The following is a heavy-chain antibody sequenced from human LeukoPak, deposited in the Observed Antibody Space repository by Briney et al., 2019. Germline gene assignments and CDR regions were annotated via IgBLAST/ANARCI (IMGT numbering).Heavy chain of an antibody. CDR3: AKVRTSYYDILTGHFDY. V-gene: IGHV3-23*01. CDR1: GFTFSTYN. CDR2: ISGSGGST. Sequence: GGSLRLSCAASGFTFSTYNMNWVRHAPGKGLEWVSAISGSGGSTYYAESVKGRFTISRDNSKNTLYLQMNSLRAEDTAVYYCAKVRTSYYDILTGHFDYWGQGTLVTVSS. D-gene: IGHD3-9*01. J-gene: IGHJ4*02.